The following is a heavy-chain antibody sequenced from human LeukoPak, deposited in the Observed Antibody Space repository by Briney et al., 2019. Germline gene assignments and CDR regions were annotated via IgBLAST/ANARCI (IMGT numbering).Heavy chain of an antibody. Sequence: PGGSLRLSCAAPGFTFTDYYMSWIRQAPGKGLEWVSYISHSGSTIYYADSVKGRFTISRDNAKNSLYLQMNSLRAEDTAVYYCARVYPSYAFDIWGQRTMVTVSS. CDR3: ARVYPSYAFDI. CDR1: GFTFTDYY. CDR2: ISHSGSTI. J-gene: IGHJ3*02. V-gene: IGHV3-11*01.